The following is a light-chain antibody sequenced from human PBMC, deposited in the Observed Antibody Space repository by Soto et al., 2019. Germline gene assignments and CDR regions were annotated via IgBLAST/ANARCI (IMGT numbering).Light chain of an antibody. J-gene: IGKJ4*01. CDR2: AAS. Sequence: DIQLTQSPSFLSASVGDRVTITCRASQGISSYLAWYQQKPGKAPKLLIYAASTLQSGVPSRFSGSGSGTEFTLTISSLQPEDVATYYCQQLNSYPLFGGGTKVEIK. V-gene: IGKV1-9*01. CDR3: QQLNSYPL. CDR1: QGISSY.